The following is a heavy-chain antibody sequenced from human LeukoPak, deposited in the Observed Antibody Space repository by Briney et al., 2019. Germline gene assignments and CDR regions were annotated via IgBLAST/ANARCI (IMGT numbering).Heavy chain of an antibody. V-gene: IGHV3-23*01. CDR1: GFTFSSYA. CDR3: AKVPSPFGVVRYFDY. J-gene: IGHJ4*02. CDR2: ISGSGGST. Sequence: GGSLRLSCAASGFTFSSYAMSWVRQAPGKGLEWVSAISGSGGSTYYADSVKGRFTISRDNSKNTLYLQVNSLRAEDTAVHYCAKVPSPFGVVRYFDYWGQGTLVTVSS. D-gene: IGHD3-3*01.